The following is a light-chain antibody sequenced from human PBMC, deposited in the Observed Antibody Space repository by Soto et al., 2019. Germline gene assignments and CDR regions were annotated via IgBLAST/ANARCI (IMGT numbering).Light chain of an antibody. CDR3: QQYIDYFT. CDR2: KVS. CDR1: QSLNSW. J-gene: IGKJ4*01. V-gene: IGKV1-5*03. Sequence: DIQMTQSPSTLSASIGDRVTITCRASQSLNSWLAWYQQKPGKAPKLLIYKVSNLESGVPSRFSGSGSGTEFTLTISSLQPDDYATYYCQQYIDYFTFGGGTKVDIK.